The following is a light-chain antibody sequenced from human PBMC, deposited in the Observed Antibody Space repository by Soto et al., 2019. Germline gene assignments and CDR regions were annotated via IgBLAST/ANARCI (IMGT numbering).Light chain of an antibody. CDR3: QQYYSRPIT. Sequence: DIVMTQSPDSLPVSLGERATINCKSSQSVLYSSTNKNHIAWYQQKPGQSPKLLIYWASTRESGVPDRFSGSGSGTDFTLPISSLQAEDVAVYYCQQYYSRPITFGQGTRLEIK. J-gene: IGKJ5*01. CDR2: WAS. CDR1: QSVLYSSTNKNH. V-gene: IGKV4-1*01.